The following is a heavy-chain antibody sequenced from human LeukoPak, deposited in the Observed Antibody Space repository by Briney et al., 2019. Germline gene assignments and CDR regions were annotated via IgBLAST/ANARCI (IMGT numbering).Heavy chain of an antibody. Sequence: ASVKVSCKXSGYTFTSYDINWVRQATGQGLEWMGWMNPNSGNTGYAQKFQGRVTITRNTSISTAYMELSSLRSEDTAVYYCARGRGYTLGWFDPWGQGTLVTVSS. CDR1: GYTFTSYD. D-gene: IGHD3-22*01. J-gene: IGHJ5*02. CDR3: ARGRGYTLGWFDP. V-gene: IGHV1-8*03. CDR2: MNPNSGNT.